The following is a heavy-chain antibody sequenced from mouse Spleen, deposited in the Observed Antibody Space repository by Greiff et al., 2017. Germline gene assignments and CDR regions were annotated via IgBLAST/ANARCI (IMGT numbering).Heavy chain of an antibody. D-gene: IGHD6-1*01. V-gene: IGHV2-2*02. CDR1: GFSLSGYG. Sequence: VKLVESGPGLVQPSQSLSITCTVSGFSLSGYGVHWVRQSPGKGLEWLGVIWSGGSADSIAAFISRLSISKDNPKSQVFLKTNKLQANETPIYYCARTVRVLWAMDYWGQGTSVTGSS. CDR2: IWSGGSA. CDR3: ARTVRVLWAMDY. J-gene: IGHJ4*01.